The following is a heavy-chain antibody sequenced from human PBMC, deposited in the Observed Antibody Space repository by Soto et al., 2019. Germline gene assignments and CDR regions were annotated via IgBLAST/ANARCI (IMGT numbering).Heavy chain of an antibody. D-gene: IGHD2-15*01. J-gene: IGHJ4*02. CDR2: ISGSGGST. V-gene: IGHV3-23*01. CDR1: GFTFSSYA. CDR3: AKEPLYCSGGSCYLGGANFDY. Sequence: EVQLLESGGGLVQPGGSLRLSCAASGFTFSSYAMSWVRQAPGKGLEWVSAISGSGGSTYYADSVKGRFTISRDNSKNTRYLQMNSLRAEDTAVYYCAKEPLYCSGGSCYLGGANFDYWGQGTLVTVSS.